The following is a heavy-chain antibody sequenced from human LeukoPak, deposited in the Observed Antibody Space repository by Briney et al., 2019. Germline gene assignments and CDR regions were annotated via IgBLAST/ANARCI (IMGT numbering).Heavy chain of an antibody. CDR2: IYYSGST. CDR3: AYSRGLWFGIDY. D-gene: IGHD3-10*01. J-gene: IGHJ4*02. Sequence: PSETLSLTCTVFGGSISSSSYYWGWIRQPPGKGLEWIGSIYYSGSTYYNPSLKSRVTISVDTSKNQFSLKLSSVTAADTAVYYCAYSRGLWFGIDYWGQGTLVTVSS. CDR1: GGSISSSSYY. V-gene: IGHV4-39*01.